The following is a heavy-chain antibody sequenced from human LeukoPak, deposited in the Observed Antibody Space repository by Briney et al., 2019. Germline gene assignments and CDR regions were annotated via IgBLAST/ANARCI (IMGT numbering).Heavy chain of an antibody. CDR1: GGSISSHY. J-gene: IGHJ3*01. V-gene: IGHV4-59*11. Sequence: SETLSLTCTVSGGSISSHYWSWIRQPPGKGLEWIGYISYIGSTNYNPFLKSRATISVDTSKNQFSLKLSSVTAADAAVYFCARDPTTVTKGLDVWGQGTMVTVSS. CDR3: ARDPTTVTKGLDV. D-gene: IGHD4-17*01. CDR2: ISYIGST.